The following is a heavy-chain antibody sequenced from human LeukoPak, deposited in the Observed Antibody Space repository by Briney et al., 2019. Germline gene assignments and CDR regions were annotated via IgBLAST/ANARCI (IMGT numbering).Heavy chain of an antibody. CDR2: IYYSGSS. D-gene: IGHD5-24*01. CDR3: ERHRSGWLQSSFDY. V-gene: IGHV4-39*01. J-gene: IGHJ4*02. CDR1: GGSISSSSSY. Sequence: PSETLSLTCSVSGGSISSSSSYWGWIRQPPGKGLEWIGSIYYSGSSFDNPALKSRVTISVDTSKNQFSLKLSSVTAADTAVYYCERHRSGWLQSSFDYWGQGTLVTVSS.